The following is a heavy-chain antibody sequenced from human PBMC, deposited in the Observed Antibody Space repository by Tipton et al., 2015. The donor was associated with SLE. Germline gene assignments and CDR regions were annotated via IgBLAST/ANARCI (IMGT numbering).Heavy chain of an antibody. Sequence: TLSLTCTVSGGSISSYYWSWIRQPPGKGLEWIAYIHSSGRTNYNPSLKSRLTISVDTSKNQFSRKLSSVTAADTAVYYCARLATEGVPAAYNWFDPWGQGTLVSVSS. D-gene: IGHD2-2*01. CDR3: ARLATEGVPAAYNWFDP. CDR1: GGSISSYY. J-gene: IGHJ5*02. V-gene: IGHV4-59*08. CDR2: IHSSGRT.